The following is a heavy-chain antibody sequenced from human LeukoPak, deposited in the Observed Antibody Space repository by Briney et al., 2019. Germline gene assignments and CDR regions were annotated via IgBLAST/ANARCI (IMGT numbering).Heavy chain of an antibody. CDR3: AKVVGLDY. J-gene: IGHJ4*02. CDR1: GFTFSSYA. V-gene: IGHV3-23*01. Sequence: GGSLRLSCAASGFTFSSYAMVWVRQAPGKGLEWVAAIRDSGGGTYYADSVKGRFTISRDNSKNMLYLQMNSLRAEDTAVYYCAKVVGLDYWGQGTLVTVSS. CDR2: IRDSGGGT.